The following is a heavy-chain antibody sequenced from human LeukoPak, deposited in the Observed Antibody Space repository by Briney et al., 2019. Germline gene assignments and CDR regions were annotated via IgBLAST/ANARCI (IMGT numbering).Heavy chain of an antibody. CDR3: AREEDYGGNSEAYWFDH. J-gene: IGHJ5*02. CDR2: ISAYNGNT. D-gene: IGHD4-23*01. Sequence: ASVKVSCKASGYTFTSYGISWVRQAPGQGLEWMGWISAYNGNTNYAQKLQGRVTMTTDTSTSTAYMELRSLRSDDTAVYYCAREEDYGGNSEAYWFDHWGQGTLVTVSS. V-gene: IGHV1-18*01. CDR1: GYTFTSYG.